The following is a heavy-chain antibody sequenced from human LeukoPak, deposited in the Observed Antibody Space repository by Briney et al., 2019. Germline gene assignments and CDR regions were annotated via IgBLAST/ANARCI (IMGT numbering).Heavy chain of an antibody. CDR3: AKDIVVVPAASEWDY. CDR1: GFAFGSEA. Sequence: GGSLRLSCAVSGFAFGSEAMSWVRQSPARGLEWVASISPAGGTTYYADSVKGRFTISRDNSKNTLYLQMNSLRAEDTAVYYCAKDIVVVPAASEWDYWGQGTLVTVSS. D-gene: IGHD2-2*01. CDR2: ISPAGGTT. V-gene: IGHV3-23*01. J-gene: IGHJ4*02.